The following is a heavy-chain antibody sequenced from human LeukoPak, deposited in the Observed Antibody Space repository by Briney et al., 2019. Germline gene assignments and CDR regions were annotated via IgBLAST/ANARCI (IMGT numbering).Heavy chain of an antibody. D-gene: IGHD2-15*01. CDR1: GGSISSGGYY. CDR2: IYDSGST. CDR3: ARGYCSGGSCYSGVFDY. V-gene: IGHV4-31*03. J-gene: IGHJ4*02. Sequence: SQSLSLTCTVSGGSISSGGYYWSWIRQHPGKGLEWIVYIYDSGSTYYNPSLKSRVTTSVDTSKNQFSLKLSSVTAADAAVYYCARGYCSGGSCYSGVFDYWGQGTMVTVSS.